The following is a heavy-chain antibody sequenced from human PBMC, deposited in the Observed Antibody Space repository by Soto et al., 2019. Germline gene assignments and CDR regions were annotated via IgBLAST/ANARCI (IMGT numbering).Heavy chain of an antibody. Sequence: PGGSLRLSCTASGFTVSSNYISWVRQAPGKGLEWVSIIYSGGSTYYADSVKGRFTISRDNSKNTLYLQMNSLRAEDTAVYYCAKDVLGLGARPTHDNFDIWGQGTRVTV. CDR2: IYSGGST. CDR3: AKDVLGLGARPTHDNFDI. CDR1: GFTVSSNY. J-gene: IGHJ3*02. V-gene: IGHV3-66*01. D-gene: IGHD6-6*01.